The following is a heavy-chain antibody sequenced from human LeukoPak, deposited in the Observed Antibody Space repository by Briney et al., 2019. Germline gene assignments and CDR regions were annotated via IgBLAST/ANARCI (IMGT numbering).Heavy chain of an antibody. CDR1: GFTFSTYS. J-gene: IGHJ4*02. V-gene: IGHV3-21*01. CDR2: ISSRSSYI. D-gene: IGHD3-22*01. CDR3: ARDRGRYDSSGYYYEGYFDY. Sequence: AGGSLRLSCVASGFTFSTYSINWVRLPPGKGLEWVSCISSRSSYIYYADSVKGRFTISRDNAKNSLYLQMDSLRAEDTAVYYCARDRGRYDSSGYYYEGYFDYWGQGTLVTVSS.